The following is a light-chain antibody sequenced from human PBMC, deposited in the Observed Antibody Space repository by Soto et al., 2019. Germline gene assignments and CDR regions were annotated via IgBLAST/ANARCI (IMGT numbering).Light chain of an antibody. CDR1: SSDVGSYNL. CDR2: EGS. V-gene: IGLV2-23*03. J-gene: IGLJ1*01. CDR3: CSYAGSSNV. Sequence: QSVLTQPASVSGSPGQSITISCTGTSSDVGSYNLVSRYQQHPGKAPKLMIYEGSKRPSGVSNRFSGSKSGNTASLTISGLQAEDEADYYCCSYAGSSNVFGTGTKVTVL.